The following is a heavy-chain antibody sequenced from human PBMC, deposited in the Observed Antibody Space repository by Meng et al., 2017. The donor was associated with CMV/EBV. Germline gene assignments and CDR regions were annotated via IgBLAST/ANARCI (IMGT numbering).Heavy chain of an antibody. CDR3: ARDRVTAAAGVGWFDP. J-gene: IGHJ5*02. CDR1: GFTFGSYA. CDR2: ISYDGSNK. Sequence: GESLKISCAASGFTFGSYAMHWVRQAPGKGLEWVAVISYDGSNKYYADSVKGRFTISRDNSKNTLYLQMNSLRAEDTAVYYCARDRVTAAAGVGWFDPWGQGTLVTVSS. D-gene: IGHD6-13*01. V-gene: IGHV3-30*04.